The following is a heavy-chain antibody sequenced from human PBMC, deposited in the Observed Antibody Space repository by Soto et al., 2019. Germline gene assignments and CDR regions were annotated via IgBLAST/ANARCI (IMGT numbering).Heavy chain of an antibody. CDR1: GGSISSYY. Sequence: PSETLSLTCTVSGGSISSYYWSWIRQPPGKGLEWIGYIYYSGSTNYNPSLKSRVTISVDTSKNQFSLKLSSVTAADTAVYYCARDRGPLWFGESHYYYYGMDVWGQGTTVTVSS. V-gene: IGHV4-59*01. D-gene: IGHD3-10*01. CDR2: IYYSGST. CDR3: ARDRGPLWFGESHYYYYGMDV. J-gene: IGHJ6*02.